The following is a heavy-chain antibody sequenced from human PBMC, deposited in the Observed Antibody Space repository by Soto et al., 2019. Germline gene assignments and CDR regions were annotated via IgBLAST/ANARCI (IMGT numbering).Heavy chain of an antibody. CDR3: ARERYQVISDGMDV. D-gene: IGHD2-2*01. Sequence: ASVKVSCKASGYTFTGYYIHWVREAPGQGLEWMGWINPQTGGTSYAQKFQGRVTLSRDTSIITAYLELSRLTFDDAAVYFCARERYQVISDGMDVWGQGTTVTVSS. J-gene: IGHJ6*02. CDR2: INPQTGGT. CDR1: GYTFTGYY. V-gene: IGHV1-2*02.